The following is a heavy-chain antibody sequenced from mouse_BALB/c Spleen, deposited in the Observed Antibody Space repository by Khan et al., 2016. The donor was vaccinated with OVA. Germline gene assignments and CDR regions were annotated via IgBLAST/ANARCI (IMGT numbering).Heavy chain of an antibody. Sequence: VELVESGPELVKPGASVRISCKTSGYTFTTYYINWLKQRPRQGLEWIGWIYPGDVNTKYNEKFKDKATLTADKSSSTAYMQLSSLTSDDSAVYFCAREGYYGNYRAWFAYWGQGTLVTVST. V-gene: IGHV1S56*01. CDR1: GYTFTTYY. J-gene: IGHJ3*01. D-gene: IGHD2-1*01. CDR3: AREGYYGNYRAWFAY. CDR2: IYPGDVNT.